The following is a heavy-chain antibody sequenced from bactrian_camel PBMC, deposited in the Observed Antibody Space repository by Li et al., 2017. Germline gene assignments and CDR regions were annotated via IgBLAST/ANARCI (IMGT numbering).Heavy chain of an antibody. CDR3: AAKCAMVSGRPTGACTY. J-gene: IGHJ4*01. Sequence: QVQLVESGGGSVQPGGTLSLYCATSGYTKCMAWFRQVPGREREAVASTAMDGSTSYIDSVKGRFTISLDNAKNTVYLEMNSLKPEDTAMYSCAAKCAMVSGRPTGACTYWGQGTQVTVS. V-gene: IGHV3S53*01. D-gene: IGHD6*01. CDR2: TAMDGST. CDR1: GYTKC.